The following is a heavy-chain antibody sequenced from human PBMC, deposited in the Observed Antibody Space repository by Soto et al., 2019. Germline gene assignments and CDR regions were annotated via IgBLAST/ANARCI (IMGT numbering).Heavy chain of an antibody. V-gene: IGHV1-46*03. J-gene: IGHJ4*02. CDR3: ARGLGSGDY. CDR2: INPNGGST. D-gene: IGHD6-25*01. Sequence: QVQLVQSGAEVKKPGASVKVSCKASGYTLTNFYIHWVRQAPGQGLEWMGIINPNGGSTNYAHNIQGRVTKTRDTSTSTVYTDLSSLRSEDTAVYYCARGLGSGDYWARRTLVTVAS. CDR1: GYTLTNFY.